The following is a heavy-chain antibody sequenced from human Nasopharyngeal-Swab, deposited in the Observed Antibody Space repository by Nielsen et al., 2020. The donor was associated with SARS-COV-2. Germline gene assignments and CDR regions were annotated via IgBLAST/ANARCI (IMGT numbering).Heavy chain of an antibody. D-gene: IGHD1-26*01. CDR1: GFTVSSNY. CDR2: IYSGGST. V-gene: IGHV3-53*01. Sequence: GGSLRLSCAASGFTVSSNYMSWVRQAPGKGLEWVSVIYSGGSTYYADSVKGRFTISRDNSKNTLYLQMNSLRAEDTAVYYCVRDIGGSSGDYWGQGTLVTVSS. J-gene: IGHJ4*02. CDR3: VRDIGGSSGDY.